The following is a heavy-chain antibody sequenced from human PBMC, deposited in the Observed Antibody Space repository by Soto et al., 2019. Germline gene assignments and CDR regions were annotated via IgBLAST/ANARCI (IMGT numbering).Heavy chain of an antibody. CDR1: GFTFSSNW. CDR2: INSDGSST. D-gene: IGHD3-22*01. J-gene: IGHJ4*02. V-gene: IGHV3-74*01. Sequence: EVQLVESGGGLVQPGGSLRLSCAASGFTFSSNWMHWDRQAPGRGLVWVSGINSDGSSTSYPDSVKGRFTISRDNARNTLFLRMNRLRADVTAVYYCARTLVDYYDSSGYPRFDYWGQGTLVTVSS. CDR3: ARTLVDYYDSSGYPRFDY.